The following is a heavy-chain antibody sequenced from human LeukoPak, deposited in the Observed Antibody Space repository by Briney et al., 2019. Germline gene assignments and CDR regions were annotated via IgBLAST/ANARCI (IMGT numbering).Heavy chain of an antibody. Sequence: SESLSPTCAVYGGSFSSYYWSWIRQPPGKGLEWIGEINHSGSTNYNPSLKSRVTISVDTSKNQFSLKLSSVTAADTAVYYCARMKRVAWASAFDYWGQGTLVTVSS. V-gene: IGHV4-34*01. CDR1: GGSFSSYY. CDR3: ARMKRVAWASAFDY. D-gene: IGHD3-3*01. CDR2: INHSGST. J-gene: IGHJ4*02.